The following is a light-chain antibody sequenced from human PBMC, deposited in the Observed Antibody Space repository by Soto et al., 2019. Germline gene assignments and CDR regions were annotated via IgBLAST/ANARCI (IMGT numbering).Light chain of an antibody. J-gene: IGKJ1*01. CDR1: QSVSNN. CDR2: GAS. V-gene: IGKV3-15*01. CDR3: QQYNNWPPWT. Sequence: EVVMTQSPATLSVSPGERATLSCRASQSVSNNLAWYQQKPGQAPRLLIYGASTRATGIPARFSGRGSGTEFTLTISSLQSEDFGLYYCQQYNNWPPWTFGQGTKVEIK.